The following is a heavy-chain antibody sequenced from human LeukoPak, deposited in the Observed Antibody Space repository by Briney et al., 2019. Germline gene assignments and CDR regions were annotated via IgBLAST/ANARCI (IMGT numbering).Heavy chain of an antibody. J-gene: IGHJ6*03. CDR3: ARVFSSAVTTFWYYYYYMDV. D-gene: IGHD4-17*01. V-gene: IGHV3-53*01. CDR2: IYSGGST. CDR1: GFTFSSYG. Sequence: GGSLRLSCAASGFTFSSYGMSWVRQVPGKGLEWVSVIYSGGSTYYADSVKGRFTISRDNSKNTLYLQMNSLRAEDTAVYYCARVFSSAVTTFWYYYYYMDVWGKGTTVTISS.